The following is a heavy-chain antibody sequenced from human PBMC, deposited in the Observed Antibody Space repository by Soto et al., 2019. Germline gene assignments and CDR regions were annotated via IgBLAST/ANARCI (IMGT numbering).Heavy chain of an antibody. Sequence: QIQLVQSGGEVKKPGASVKVSCTSSGYNFISHSITWVRQAPGQGLEWMGRISAYNGNTNHAQKFQGRLTMTTDTSTSTAYMELRSLRSDDTAVYYCARGAFCGGAPGCRDMDVWGQGTTVTVSS. D-gene: IGHD2-21*01. CDR1: GYNFISHS. V-gene: IGHV1-18*01. CDR3: ARGAFCGGAPGCRDMDV. CDR2: ISAYNGNT. J-gene: IGHJ6*02.